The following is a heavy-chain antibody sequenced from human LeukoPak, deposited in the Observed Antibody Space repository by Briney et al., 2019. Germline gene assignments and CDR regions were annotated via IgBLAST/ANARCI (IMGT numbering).Heavy chain of an antibody. J-gene: IGHJ5*02. D-gene: IGHD3-22*01. CDR1: GGTFSSYA. CDR3: AREGYYYDSSGYFNWFDP. CDR2: IIPIFGTA. Sequence: GASVRVSCTASGGTFSSYAISWVRQAPGQGLEWLGGIIPIFGTANYAQKFQGRVTITTDEPTSTAYMELSSLRSEDTAVYYCAREGYYYDSSGYFNWFDPWGQGTLVTVSS. V-gene: IGHV1-69*05.